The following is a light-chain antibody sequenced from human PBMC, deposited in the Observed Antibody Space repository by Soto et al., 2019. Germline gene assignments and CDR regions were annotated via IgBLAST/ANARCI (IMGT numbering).Light chain of an antibody. V-gene: IGLV1-44*01. CDR1: SSNIGSNT. CDR2: SNN. J-gene: IGLJ2*01. CDR3: AAWDDSLNGPSVV. Sequence: QSVLTQPPSASGTPGQRVTISCSGSSSNIGSNTVNWYQQLPGTAPKLLIYSNNQRPSGVPDRFSGSKSGTSASLAISGLPSEDEADYYCAAWDDSLNGPSVVFGGGTKLTVL.